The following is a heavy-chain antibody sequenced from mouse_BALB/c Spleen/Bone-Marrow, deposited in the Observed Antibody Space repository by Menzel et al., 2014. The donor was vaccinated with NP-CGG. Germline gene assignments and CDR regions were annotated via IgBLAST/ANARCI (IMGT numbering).Heavy chain of an antibody. Sequence: EVKLMESGGGLVQPGSSLRLSCATSGFTFTDYYMNWVRQPPGKALEWLGFIRNKANGYTTEFSASVKGRFTISRDNSQSILLLLMNALRAEDSATYYCARYECYSDIAIAYWGQGTSVTVSA. CDR3: ARYECYSDIAIAY. CDR2: IRNKANGYTT. V-gene: IGHV7-3*02. J-gene: IGHJ4*01. CDR1: GFTFTDYY. D-gene: IGHD2-12*01.